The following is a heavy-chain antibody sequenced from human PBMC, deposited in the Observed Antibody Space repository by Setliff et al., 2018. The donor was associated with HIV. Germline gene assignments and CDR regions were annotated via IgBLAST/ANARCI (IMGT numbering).Heavy chain of an antibody. V-gene: IGHV1-3*01. D-gene: IGHD2-2*01. J-gene: IGHJ3*01. Sequence: ASVKVSCKASEYNFTKYSMHWVRQAPGQSLEWMGWINGGNGNTKYSQKFLARVTFTRDTSASTAYMELSSLRSEDTAVYYCAREGRGCTSNSCYVDAFDLWGQGTMVTVSS. CDR1: EYNFTKYS. CDR3: AREGRGCTSNSCYVDAFDL. CDR2: INGGNGNT.